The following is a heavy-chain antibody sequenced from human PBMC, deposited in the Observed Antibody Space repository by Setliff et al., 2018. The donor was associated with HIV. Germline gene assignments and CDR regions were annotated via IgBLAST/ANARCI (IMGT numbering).Heavy chain of an antibody. V-gene: IGHV1-18*01. D-gene: IGHD5-12*01. CDR3: ARGGMYGYKLSGLVFQH. CDR2: ISAYNGNT. Sequence: ASVKVSCKASGYTFTSYGTSWVRQAPGQGLEWMGWISAYNGNTNYAQKLQGRVTMTTDTSTSTAYMELRSLRSDDTAVYYCARGGMYGYKLSGLVFQHWGQGTLVTVSS. CDR1: GYTFTSYG. J-gene: IGHJ1*01.